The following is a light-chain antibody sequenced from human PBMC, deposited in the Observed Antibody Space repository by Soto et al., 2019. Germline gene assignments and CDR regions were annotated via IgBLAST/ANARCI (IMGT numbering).Light chain of an antibody. CDR2: DAS. CDR3: QQRSNWLLT. Sequence: EIVLTQSPATLSLSPGERATLSCRASQSVSSYLAWYQQKPGQAPRLLIYDASTRATGIPARFSGSGSGTAFTLTISSLEPEDFAVYYCQQRSNWLLTFGQGTKVEIK. CDR1: QSVSSY. V-gene: IGKV3-11*01. J-gene: IGKJ1*01.